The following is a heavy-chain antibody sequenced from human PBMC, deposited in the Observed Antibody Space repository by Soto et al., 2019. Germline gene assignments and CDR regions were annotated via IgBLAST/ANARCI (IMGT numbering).Heavy chain of an antibody. D-gene: IGHD3-22*01. J-gene: IGHJ6*02. V-gene: IGHV4-59*01. CDR1: GDSISSYF. CDR2: VYHSGST. CDR3: ARTYSSSYSRYPVYYGMDV. Sequence: PSETLSLTCTVSGDSISSYFWSWIRQPPGKGLEWIGCVYHSGSTNYSPSLKRRVRISVDTSKNQFSLRLTSVTAADTAVYYCARTYSSSYSRYPVYYGMDVWGQGTTVTVS.